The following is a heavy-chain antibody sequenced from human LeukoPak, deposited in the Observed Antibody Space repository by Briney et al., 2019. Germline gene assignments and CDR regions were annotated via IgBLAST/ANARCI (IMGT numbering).Heavy chain of an antibody. V-gene: IGHV3-30*04. D-gene: IGHD3-22*01. CDR3: ARDYYMGIVDQ. CDR1: GFTFSSYA. J-gene: IGHJ5*02. Sequence: AGGSLRLSCAASGFTFSSYAMHWVRQAPGKGLEWVAVISYDGSNKYYADSVKGRFTISRDNSKNTLYLQMNSLRAEDTAVYYCARDYYMGIVDQWGQGTRVTVSS. CDR2: ISYDGSNK.